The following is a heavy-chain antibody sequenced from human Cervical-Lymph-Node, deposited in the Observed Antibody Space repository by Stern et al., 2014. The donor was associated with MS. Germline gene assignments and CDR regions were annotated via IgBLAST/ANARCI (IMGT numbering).Heavy chain of an antibody. J-gene: IGHJ4*02. CDR3: ARDGSD. CDR1: GFTFSNYV. D-gene: IGHD6-25*01. V-gene: IGHV3-30*04. CDR2: VSYDGRNK. Sequence: VQSGRSLRLSCAASGFTFSNYVMHWVRQAPGKGLEWVAVVSYDGRNKYYTDSVKGRFSISRDNSKNTLYLQMNSLRPEDTAVYYCARDGSDWGQGTLVTVSS.